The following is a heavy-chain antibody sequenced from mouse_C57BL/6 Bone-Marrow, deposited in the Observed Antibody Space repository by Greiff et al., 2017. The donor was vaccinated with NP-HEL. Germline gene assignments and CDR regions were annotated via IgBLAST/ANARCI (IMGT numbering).Heavy chain of an antibody. CDR3: AREGLPYYYAMDY. J-gene: IGHJ4*01. CDR2: IYPGDGDT. CDR1: GYAFSSYW. V-gene: IGHV1-80*01. Sequence: VQLQQSGAELVKPGASVKISCKASGYAFSSYWMNWVKQRPGKGLEWIGQIYPGDGDTNYNGKFKGKATLTADKSSSTAYMQLSRRTSEDSAVYFCAREGLPYYYAMDYWGQGTSVTVSS. D-gene: IGHD5-5*01.